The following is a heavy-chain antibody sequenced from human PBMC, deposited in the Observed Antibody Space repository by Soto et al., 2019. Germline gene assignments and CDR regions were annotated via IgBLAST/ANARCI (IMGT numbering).Heavy chain of an antibody. J-gene: IGHJ4*02. D-gene: IGHD5-12*01. CDR3: ARNRYGGYDVDS. CDR1: SGSITSSLW. V-gene: IGHV4-4*02. Sequence: QVQLQESGPGLVKPSGTLSLTCTVSSGSITSSLWWSWVRQSPGKGLEWIGEVAQSGYIHSIPSRKSRPTIARDKSTNRFSLGPTSVTAADTAVYYCARNRYGGYDVDSWGQGSLVPVSS. CDR2: VAQSGYI.